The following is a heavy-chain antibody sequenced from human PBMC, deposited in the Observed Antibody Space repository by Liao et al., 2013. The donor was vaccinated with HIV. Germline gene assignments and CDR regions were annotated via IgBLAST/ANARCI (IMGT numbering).Heavy chain of an antibody. J-gene: IGHJ4*02. V-gene: IGHV4-61*02. CDR1: GGSISSGSYY. CDR2: IYTSGST. D-gene: IGHD4-17*01. CDR3: ARANYGDYVGD. Sequence: QVQLQESGPGLVKPSQTLSLTCTVSGGSISSGSYYWSWIRQPAGKGLEWIGRIYTSGSTNYNPSLKSRVTISIDTSKNQFSLKLSSVTAADTAVYYCARANYGDYVGDWGQGTLVTVSS.